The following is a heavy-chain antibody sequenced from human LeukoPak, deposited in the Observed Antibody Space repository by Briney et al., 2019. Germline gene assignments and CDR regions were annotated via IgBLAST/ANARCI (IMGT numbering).Heavy chain of an antibody. Sequence: SETLSLTCTVSAGSISSYYWSWIRQPPGKGLEWIGYIYYSGSTNYNPSLKSRVTISVDTSENQFSLKLSSVTAADTAVYYRARVEMATTLALFDYWGQGTLVTVS. CDR1: AGSISSYY. V-gene: IGHV4-59*01. D-gene: IGHD5-24*01. J-gene: IGHJ4*02. CDR3: ARVEMATTLALFDY. CDR2: IYYSGST.